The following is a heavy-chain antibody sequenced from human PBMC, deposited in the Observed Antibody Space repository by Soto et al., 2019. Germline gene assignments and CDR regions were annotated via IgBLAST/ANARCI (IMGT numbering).Heavy chain of an antibody. CDR2: IYSGGST. CDR1: GFTVSSNY. CDR3: ASLTGGSGSYYNVAFDY. D-gene: IGHD3-10*01. J-gene: IGHJ4*02. Sequence: EVQLVESGGGLIQPGGSLRLSCAASGFTVSSNYMSWVRQAPGKGLEWVSVIYSGGSTYYADSVKGRFTISRDKSKNTLYLPMNSLRAEDTAVYYCASLTGGSGSYYNVAFDYWGQGTLVTVSS. V-gene: IGHV3-53*01.